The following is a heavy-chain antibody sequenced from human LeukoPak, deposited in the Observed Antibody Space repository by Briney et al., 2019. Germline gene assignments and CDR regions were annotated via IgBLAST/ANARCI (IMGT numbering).Heavy chain of an antibody. V-gene: IGHV1-2*02. CDR2: INPKSGDT. CDR1: GYTFTDYY. D-gene: IGHD6-19*01. J-gene: IGHJ4*02. CDR3: ATVYSSGWYHDY. Sequence: ASVKVSCKASGYTFTDYYMHWVRQAPGQGLEWMGWINPKSGDTTYAQKFQGRVTMTRDTSMSTAYMELSSLRSGDTAVYYCATVYSSGWYHDYWGQGTLVTVSS.